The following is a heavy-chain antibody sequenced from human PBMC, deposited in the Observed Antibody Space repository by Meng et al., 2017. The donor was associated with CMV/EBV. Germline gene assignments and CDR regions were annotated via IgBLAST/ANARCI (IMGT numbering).Heavy chain of an antibody. CDR2: MNPNSGNT. J-gene: IGHJ6*02. CDR3: ARLDSSSSQDYYGMDV. CDR1: GYTFTSYD. D-gene: IGHD6-6*01. V-gene: IGHV1-8*03. Sequence: ASVPVSCQASGYTFTSYDINWVRQATGQGLEWMGWMNPNSGNTGYAQKFQGRVTITRNTTISTAYMELSSLRSEDTAVYYCARLDSSSSQDYYGMDVWGQGTTVTVSS.